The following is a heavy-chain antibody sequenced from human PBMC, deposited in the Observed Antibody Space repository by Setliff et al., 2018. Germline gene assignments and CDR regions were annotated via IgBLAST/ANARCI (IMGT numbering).Heavy chain of an antibody. CDR1: GFTFSTYV. CDR3: ARTGSSSWYSFDY. D-gene: IGHD6-13*01. Sequence: PGGSLRLSCAASGFTFSTYVMTWVRQAPGKGLEWVSSIHGEGFDTYYADSVKGRFTISRDNSKNTLFLQMNSLRAEDTAVYYCARTGSSSWYSFDYWGQGTLVTVSS. J-gene: IGHJ4*02. CDR2: IHGEGFDT. V-gene: IGHV3-23*01.